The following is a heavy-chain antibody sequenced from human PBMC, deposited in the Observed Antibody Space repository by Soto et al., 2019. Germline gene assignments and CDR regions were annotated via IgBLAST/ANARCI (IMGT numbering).Heavy chain of an antibody. CDR2: IYHSGST. Sequence: QLHLQESGSGLVKPSQTLSLTCAVSGGSISRGGYSWSWIRQPPGKGLNYIGYIYHSGSTYYNPSLKSRVTISVDRSKNQVSLKLSSVTAADTAVYYCARVRSGWGIDYWGQGTLVTVSS. D-gene: IGHD6-19*01. V-gene: IGHV4-30-2*01. CDR1: GGSISRGGYS. CDR3: ARVRSGWGIDY. J-gene: IGHJ4*02.